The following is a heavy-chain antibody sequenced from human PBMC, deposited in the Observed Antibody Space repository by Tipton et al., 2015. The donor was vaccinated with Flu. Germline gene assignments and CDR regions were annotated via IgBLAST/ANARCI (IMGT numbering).Heavy chain of an antibody. Sequence: TLSLTCTVSGGSISSGSYYWSWIRQPAGKGLEWIGRIYTSGSTNYNPSLKSRVTISVDTSKNQFSLKLSSVTAADTAVYYCARERWATWYFDYWGQGTPVTVSS. J-gene: IGHJ4*02. V-gene: IGHV4-61*02. CDR2: IYTSGST. D-gene: IGHD5-12*01. CDR3: ARERWATWYFDY. CDR1: GGSISSGSYY.